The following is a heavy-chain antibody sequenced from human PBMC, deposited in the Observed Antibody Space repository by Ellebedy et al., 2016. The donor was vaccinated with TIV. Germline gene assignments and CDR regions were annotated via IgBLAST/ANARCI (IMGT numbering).Heavy chain of an antibody. CDR3: TRRRAGHAFDV. Sequence: PGGSLRLSCKASGYIFTTYWISWVRQTPGKGLEWTGRFNPSDSNARYSPSFEGHVTISADKSTTTAFLHWSSLEASDTAIYYCTRRRAGHAFDVWGQGTMVTVSS. J-gene: IGHJ3*01. CDR1: GYIFTTYW. V-gene: IGHV5-10-1*01. CDR2: FNPSDSNA.